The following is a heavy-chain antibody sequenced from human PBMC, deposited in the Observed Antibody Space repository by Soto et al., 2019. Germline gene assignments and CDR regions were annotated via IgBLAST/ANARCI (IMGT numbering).Heavy chain of an antibody. Sequence: ASVKVSCKASGYTFTGYYMHWVRQAPGQGLEWMGWINPNSGGTNYAQKFQGWVTMTRDTSISTAYMELSRLRSDDTAVYYCAREWIAAAGTLGYWGQGTLVTVSS. V-gene: IGHV1-2*04. J-gene: IGHJ4*02. D-gene: IGHD6-13*01. CDR2: INPNSGGT. CDR3: AREWIAAAGTLGY. CDR1: GYTFTGYY.